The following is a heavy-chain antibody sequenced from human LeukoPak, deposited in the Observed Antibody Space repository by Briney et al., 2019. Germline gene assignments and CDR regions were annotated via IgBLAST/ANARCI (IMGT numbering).Heavy chain of an antibody. J-gene: IGHJ4*02. V-gene: IGHV4-30-4*01. CDR2: FYYSGST. CDR1: GGSISSGDYY. CDR3: ARLGYCSGGSCALEY. D-gene: IGHD2-15*01. Sequence: PSETLSLTCTVSGGSISSGDYYWSWIRQPPGKGLEWIGYFYYSGSTYYNPSLKSRVTISVDTSKNQFSLKLSSVAAADTAVYYCARLGYCSGGSCALEYWGQGTLVTVSS.